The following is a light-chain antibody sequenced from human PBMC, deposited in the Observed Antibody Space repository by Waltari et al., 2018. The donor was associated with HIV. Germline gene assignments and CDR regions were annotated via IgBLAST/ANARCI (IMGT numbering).Light chain of an antibody. CDR2: GAS. V-gene: IGKV3-15*01. J-gene: IGKJ1*01. Sequence: DIVMPQSPATLSVSPGERDTLSCRASQSVSSNLAWYQQKPGQAPRLLIYGASTRATGIPARFSGSGSGTEFTLTISSLQSEDFAVYYCQQYNNWPRTFGQGTKVEIK. CDR3: QQYNNWPRT. CDR1: QSVSSN.